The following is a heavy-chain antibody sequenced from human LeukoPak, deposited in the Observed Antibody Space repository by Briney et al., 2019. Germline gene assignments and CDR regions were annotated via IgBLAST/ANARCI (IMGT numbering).Heavy chain of an antibody. CDR3: ARGVPAGDAFDI. CDR2: INPNSGGT. J-gene: IGHJ3*02. CDR1: GYTLTELS. V-gene: IGHV1-2*02. D-gene: IGHD6-25*01. Sequence: ASVKVSCKVSGYTLTELSMHWVRQAPGQGLEWMGWINPNSGGTNYAQKFQGRVTMTRDTSISTAYMELSRLRSDDTAVYYCARGVPAGDAFDIWGQGTMVTVSS.